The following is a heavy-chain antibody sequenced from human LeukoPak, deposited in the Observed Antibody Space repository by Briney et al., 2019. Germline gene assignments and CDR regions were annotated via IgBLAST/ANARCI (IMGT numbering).Heavy chain of an antibody. V-gene: IGHV3-15*01. Sequence: PGGSLRLSCAASGFTFSSYSMNWVRQAPGKGLEWVGRIKSKTDGGTTDYAAPVKGRFTISRDDSKNTLYLQMNSLKTEDTAVYYCTRSSGWRHFDYWGQGTLVTVSS. CDR2: IKSKTDGGTT. J-gene: IGHJ4*02. CDR3: TRSSGWRHFDY. CDR1: GFTFSSYS. D-gene: IGHD6-19*01.